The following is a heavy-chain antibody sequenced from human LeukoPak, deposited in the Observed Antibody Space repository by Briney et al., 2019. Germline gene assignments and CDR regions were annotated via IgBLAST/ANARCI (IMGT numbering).Heavy chain of an antibody. V-gene: IGHV3-23*01. J-gene: IGHJ5*02. D-gene: IGHD2-15*01. CDR1: GFTFSSYA. CDR2: ISNSGDST. Sequence: PGGSLRLSCAASGFTFSSYAMSWVRQAPGKGLEWVSDISNSGDSTYYADSVKGRFTISRDNSKNTLYLQMNNLRAEDTAVFYCAKRASLVCATPWFDPWGQGTLVTVSS. CDR3: AKRASLVCATPWFDP.